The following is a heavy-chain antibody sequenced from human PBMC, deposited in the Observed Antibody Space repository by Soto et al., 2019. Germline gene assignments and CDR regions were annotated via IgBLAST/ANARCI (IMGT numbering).Heavy chain of an antibody. V-gene: IGHV4-31*03. J-gene: IGHJ3*02. Sequence: PSETLSLTCTVSGGSISSGNYYWSWIRQHPGKGLEWIGYIHYSRTTYYNPSLKSRITISVDTSKNQFSLMLSSVTAADTAVYYCARRDIVATSGAFDIWGQGTMVTVSS. CDR2: IHYSRTT. CDR3: ARRDIVATSGAFDI. D-gene: IGHD5-12*01. CDR1: GGSISSGNYY.